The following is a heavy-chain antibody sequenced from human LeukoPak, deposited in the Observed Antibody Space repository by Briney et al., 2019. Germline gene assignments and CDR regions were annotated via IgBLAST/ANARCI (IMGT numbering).Heavy chain of an antibody. V-gene: IGHV4-34*01. D-gene: IGHD3-22*01. J-gene: IGHJ1*01. CDR3: ARGRYDSPFQH. CDR2: INHSGST. CDR1: GGSFSGYY. Sequence: SSETLSLTCAVYGGSFSGYYWSWIRQPPGKGLEWIGEINHSGSTNYNPSLKSRVTISVDTSKNQFSLKLSSVTAADTAVYYCARGRYDSPFQHWGQGTLVTVSS.